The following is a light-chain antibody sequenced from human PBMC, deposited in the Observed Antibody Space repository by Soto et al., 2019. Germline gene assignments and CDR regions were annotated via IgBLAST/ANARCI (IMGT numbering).Light chain of an antibody. CDR1: QTISSW. CDR3: QHSNSYSEA. Sequence: DIQMTQSPSTLSGSVGDRVTITCRASQTISSWLAWYQQKPGKAPKLLIYKASTLNSRVPSRFSGSGSATEFTLPISSLQADHFAPYYCQHSNSYSEAFGQGTKVELQ. CDR2: KAS. V-gene: IGKV1-5*03. J-gene: IGKJ1*01.